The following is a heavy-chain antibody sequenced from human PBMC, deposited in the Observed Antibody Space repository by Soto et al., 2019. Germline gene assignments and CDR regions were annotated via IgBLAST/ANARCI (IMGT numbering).Heavy chain of an antibody. J-gene: IGHJ6*02. CDR2: ISYDGSNK. Sequence: QVQLVESGGDVVQPGRSLRLSCAASGIIFSSYGMHWVRQAPGKGLEWVAVISYDGSNKYYADSVKGRFIISRDNSKNTLYLQLNSRRTEDTAVYYCAKDRGVVAVSTSAMVVWGQGTTVTVSS. V-gene: IGHV3-30*18. D-gene: IGHD4-4*01. CDR3: AKDRGVVAVSTSAMVV. CDR1: GIIFSSYG.